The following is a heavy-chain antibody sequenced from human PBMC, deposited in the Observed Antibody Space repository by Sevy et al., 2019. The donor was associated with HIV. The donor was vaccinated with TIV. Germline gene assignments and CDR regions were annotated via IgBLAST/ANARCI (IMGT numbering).Heavy chain of an antibody. CDR2: IWYDGSNK. D-gene: IGHD2-15*01. CDR3: AKGACSGGSCYWGGDYYYYYMDV. J-gene: IGHJ6*03. Sequence: GGSLRLSCAASGFTFSSYDMHWVRQAPGKGLEWVAVIWYDGSNKYYADSVKGRFTISRDNSKNTLYLQMNSLRAEDTAVYYCAKGACSGGSCYWGGDYYYYYMDVWGKGTTVTVSS. V-gene: IGHV3-33*06. CDR1: GFTFSSYD.